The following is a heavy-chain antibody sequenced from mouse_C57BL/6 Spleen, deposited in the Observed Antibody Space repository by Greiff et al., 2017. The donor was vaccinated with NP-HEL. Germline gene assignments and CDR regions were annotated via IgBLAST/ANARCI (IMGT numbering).Heavy chain of an antibody. CDR2: IYPGDGDT. Sequence: QVQLQQSGPELVKPGASVKISCKASGYAFSSSWMNWVKQRPGKGLEWIGRIYPGDGDTNYNGKFKGKATLTADKSSSTAYMQLSSLTSEDSAVDFCARYDYGPQWYFDVWGTGTTVTVAS. CDR1: GYAFSSSW. D-gene: IGHD1-1*01. CDR3: ARYDYGPQWYFDV. V-gene: IGHV1-82*01. J-gene: IGHJ1*03.